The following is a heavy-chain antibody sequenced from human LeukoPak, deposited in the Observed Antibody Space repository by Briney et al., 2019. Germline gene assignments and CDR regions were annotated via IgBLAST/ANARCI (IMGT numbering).Heavy chain of an antibody. CDR3: ARVDRAVD. CDR1: GGSIITSSW. Sequence: PSETLSLTCAVSGGSIITSSWWSWVRQPPGKGLEWIGEIYHSGSTNYNPSLKSRVTISVDTSKNQFSLKLSSVTAADTAVYYCARVDRAVDWGQGTLVTVSS. V-gene: IGHV4-4*02. CDR2: IYHSGST. D-gene: IGHD3-10*01. J-gene: IGHJ4*02.